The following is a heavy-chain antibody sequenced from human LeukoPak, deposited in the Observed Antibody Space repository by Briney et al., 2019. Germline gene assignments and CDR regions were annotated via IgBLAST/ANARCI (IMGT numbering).Heavy chain of an antibody. CDR2: IYSGGST. J-gene: IGHJ5*02. D-gene: IGHD3-10*01. CDR1: GFTFSSSA. Sequence: GSLRLSCAASGFTFSSSAMSWVRQAPGKGLEWVSVIYSGGSTYYADSVKGRFTVSRDNSKNTLYLQMNSLRAEDTAVYYCARIPLVWVGELFSYNWFDPWGQGTLVTVSS. CDR3: ARIPLVWVGELFSYNWFDP. V-gene: IGHV3-66*01.